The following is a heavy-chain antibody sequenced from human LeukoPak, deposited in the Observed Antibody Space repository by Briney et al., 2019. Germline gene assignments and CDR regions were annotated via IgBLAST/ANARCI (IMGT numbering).Heavy chain of an antibody. V-gene: IGHV4-59*12. CDR1: GGSISSYY. Sequence: SETLSLTCTVSGGSISSYYWSWIRQPPGKGLEWIGYIYYSGSTNYNPSLKSRVTISVDTSKNQFSLKLSSVTAADTAVYYCARGRGYSYGYTYNWFDPWGQGTLVTVSS. CDR2: IYYSGST. D-gene: IGHD5-18*01. CDR3: ARGRGYSYGYTYNWFDP. J-gene: IGHJ5*02.